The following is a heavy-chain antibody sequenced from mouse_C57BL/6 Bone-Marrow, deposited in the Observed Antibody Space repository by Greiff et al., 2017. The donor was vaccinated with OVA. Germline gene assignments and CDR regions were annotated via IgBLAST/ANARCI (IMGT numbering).Heavy chain of an antibody. Sequence: EVQLVESGPGLAKPSQTLSLTCSVTGYSITSDYWNWIRKFPGNKLEYMGYISYSGSTYYNPSLKSRISITRDTSKNQDYLQLNSVTTEDTATYYCARWGYYYGSSFYAMDYWGQGTSVTVSS. CDR3: ARWGYYYGSSFYAMDY. V-gene: IGHV3-8*01. J-gene: IGHJ4*01. CDR2: ISYSGST. D-gene: IGHD1-1*01. CDR1: GYSITSDY.